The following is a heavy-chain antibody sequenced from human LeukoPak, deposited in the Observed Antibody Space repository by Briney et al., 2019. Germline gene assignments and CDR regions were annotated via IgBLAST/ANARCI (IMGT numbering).Heavy chain of an antibody. CDR2: IYTSGST. CDR3: ARSTDYYYYMDV. J-gene: IGHJ6*03. CDR1: GGSISNGSYY. Sequence: SETLSLTCTVSGGSISNGSYYWSWIRQPAGKGLEWIGRIYTSGSTNYNPSLKSRVTISVDTSKNQFSLKLSSVTAADTAVYYCARSTDYYYYMDVWGKGTTVTVSS. V-gene: IGHV4-61*02.